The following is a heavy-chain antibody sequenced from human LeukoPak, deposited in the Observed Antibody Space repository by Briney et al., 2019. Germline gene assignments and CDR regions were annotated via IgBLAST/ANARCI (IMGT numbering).Heavy chain of an antibody. CDR3: ARSLKVSAALDVFDM. D-gene: IGHD2-2*01. Sequence: GGSLRLSCAASEFTFSSHSMNWVRQAPGKGLEWVSSISRSGGSIYYADSLSGRFTISRDNAKNSLYVQMNSLRAEDTAVYFCARSLKVSAALDVFDMWGQGTMVTVSS. V-gene: IGHV3-21*01. CDR2: ISRSGGSI. CDR1: EFTFSSHS. J-gene: IGHJ3*02.